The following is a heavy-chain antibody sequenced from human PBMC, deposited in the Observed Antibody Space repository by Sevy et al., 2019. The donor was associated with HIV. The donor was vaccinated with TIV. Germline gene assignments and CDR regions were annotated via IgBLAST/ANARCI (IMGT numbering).Heavy chain of an antibody. CDR3: ARSGGTILFDY. CDR1: GFTLINHW. J-gene: IGHJ4*02. Sequence: GGSLRLSCAASGFTLINHWMHWVRQAPGKGLVWVSGISGDGATTTYADSVKGRFTISRDNAKNTLYVQMNSLGGEDTAVYYCARSGGTILFDYWGQGILVTVSS. D-gene: IGHD2-15*01. V-gene: IGHV3-74*01. CDR2: ISGDGATT.